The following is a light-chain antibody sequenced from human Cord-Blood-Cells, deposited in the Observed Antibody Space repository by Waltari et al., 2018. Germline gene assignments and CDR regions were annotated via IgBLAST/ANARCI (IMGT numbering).Light chain of an antibody. CDR1: SMDVGSYHL. V-gene: IGLV2-23*01. CDR2: EGI. CDR3: CSYAGSSTWV. Sequence: QSALTQPASVSGSPGPPITISSTGTSMDVGSYHLVSGYQPHPGKVPKLTIYEGITRPSVVSNRFSGSKSGNTASLTISGLQAEDEADYYCCSYAGSSTWVFGGGTKLTVL. J-gene: IGLJ3*02.